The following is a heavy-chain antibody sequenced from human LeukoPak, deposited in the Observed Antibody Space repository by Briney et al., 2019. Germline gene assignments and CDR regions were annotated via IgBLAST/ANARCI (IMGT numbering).Heavy chain of an antibody. CDR3: AKDRIGYCSGGRCSDACDI. Sequence: GGSLRLSCAASGFSFSDYYMSWIRQAPGKGLEWVSYISSRSSYTNSADSVKGRFTISRDNSKNTLYLQMNSLRAEDTAVYYCAKDRIGYCSGGRCSDACDIWGQGTMVTVSS. CDR1: GFSFSDYY. D-gene: IGHD2-15*01. CDR2: ISSRSSYT. J-gene: IGHJ3*02. V-gene: IGHV3-11*06.